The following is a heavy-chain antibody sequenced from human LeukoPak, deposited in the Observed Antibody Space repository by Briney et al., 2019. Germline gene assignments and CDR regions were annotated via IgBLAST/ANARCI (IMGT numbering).Heavy chain of an antibody. Sequence: PGGSLRLSCAASGFTFSSYAMGWVRQAPGKGLEWVSAISGSGGSTYYADSVKGRFTISRDNSKNTLYLQMNSLRAEDTAVYYCAKAQDYYDSSGYFDYWGQGTLVTVSS. J-gene: IGHJ4*02. CDR3: AKAQDYYDSSGYFDY. V-gene: IGHV3-23*01. D-gene: IGHD3-22*01. CDR1: GFTFSSYA. CDR2: ISGSGGST.